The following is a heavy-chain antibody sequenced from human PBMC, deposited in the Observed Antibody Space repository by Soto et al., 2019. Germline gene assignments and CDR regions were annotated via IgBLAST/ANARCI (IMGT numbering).Heavy chain of an antibody. J-gene: IGHJ5*02. CDR2: IYYSGST. CDR3: AIFFLNSSPSRSFVL. V-gene: IGHV4-31*03. D-gene: IGHD6-13*01. Sequence: SETLSLTCTVSGGSISSGGYYWSWIRQHPGKGLEWIGYIYYSGSTYYNPSLKSRVTISVDTSKNQFSLKLSSVTAADTAVYYCAIFFLNSSPSRSFVLWGPGILVTGFS. CDR1: GGSISSGGYY.